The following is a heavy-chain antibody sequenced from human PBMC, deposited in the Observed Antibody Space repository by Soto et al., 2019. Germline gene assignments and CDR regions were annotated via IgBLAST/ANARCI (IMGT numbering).Heavy chain of an antibody. J-gene: IGHJ5*02. D-gene: IGHD1-1*01. CDR1: GFIFSDYY. CDR2: IGNGGSPI. Sequence: PGGSLRLSCAGSGFIFSDYYMGWIRQAPGKGLDWISYIGNGGSPIFYADSVRGRFTISRDNAKNSVYLEMTSLTAEDTALYYCARGEYKFQPGGWFDPWGQGTLVTVSS. CDR3: ARGEYKFQPGGWFDP. V-gene: IGHV3-11*01.